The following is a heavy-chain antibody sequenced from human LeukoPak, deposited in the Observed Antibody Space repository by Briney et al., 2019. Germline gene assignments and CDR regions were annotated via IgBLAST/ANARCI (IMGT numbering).Heavy chain of an antibody. CDR2: IYYSGST. Sequence: SETLSLTCTVSGGSISSTNFYWGWISQPPEKGLEWIGSIYYSGSTYYNSSLKSRVTISVDTSKNQFSLNLSSVTAADTAVYYCARDPGSGSPIDSWGQGTLVTVSS. V-gene: IGHV4-39*07. J-gene: IGHJ4*02. CDR3: ARDPGSGSPIDS. CDR1: GGSISSTNFY. D-gene: IGHD3-10*01.